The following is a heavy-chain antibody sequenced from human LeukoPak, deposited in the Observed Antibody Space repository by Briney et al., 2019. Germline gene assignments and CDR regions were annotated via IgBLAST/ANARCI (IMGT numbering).Heavy chain of an antibody. CDR3: ARALRTITMVRGDPYYYGMDV. D-gene: IGHD3-10*01. CDR2: IYYSGST. CDR1: GGSISSYY. V-gene: IGHV4-59*01. Sequence: SETLSLTCTVSGGSISSYYWSWLRQPPGKGLEWIGYIYYSGSTNYNPSLKSRVTISVDTSKNQFSLKLSSVTAADTAVYYCARALRTITMVRGDPYYYGMDVWGQGTTVTVSS. J-gene: IGHJ6*02.